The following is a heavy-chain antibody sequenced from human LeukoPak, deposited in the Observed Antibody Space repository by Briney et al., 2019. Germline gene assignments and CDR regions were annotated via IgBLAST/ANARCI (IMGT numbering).Heavy chain of an antibody. CDR3: AKSGLNRFDY. D-gene: IGHD2-15*01. CDR1: GFTFSSHW. J-gene: IGHJ4*02. Sequence: GGSLRLSCAASGFTFSSHWMHWVRQGPGKGLVWVSRINSDGSSTTYADSVKGRFTMSRDNAKNTLYLQMNSLRAEDTAVYYCAKSGLNRFDYWGQGTLVTVSS. V-gene: IGHV3-74*01. CDR2: INSDGSST.